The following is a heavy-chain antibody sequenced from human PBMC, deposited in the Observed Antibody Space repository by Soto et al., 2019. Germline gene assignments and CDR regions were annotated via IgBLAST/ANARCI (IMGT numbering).Heavy chain of an antibody. CDR3: ARDGRWLQFGYYYYGMDV. Sequence: ASVKVSCNASGYTFTSYAMHWVRQAPGQMLEWMGWINAGNGNTKYSQKFQGRVTITRDTSASTAYMELSSLRSEDTAVYYCARDGRWLQFGYYYYGMDVWGQGTTVTVSS. D-gene: IGHD5-12*01. V-gene: IGHV1-3*01. CDR1: GYTFTSYA. CDR2: INAGNGNT. J-gene: IGHJ6*02.